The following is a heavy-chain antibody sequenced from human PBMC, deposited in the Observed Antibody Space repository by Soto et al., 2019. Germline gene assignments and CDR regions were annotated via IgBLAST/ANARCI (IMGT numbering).Heavy chain of an antibody. D-gene: IGHD6-19*01. J-gene: IGHJ4*02. CDR3: ARKAVPDF. Sequence: QVKLVESGGTVVQPGRSLRLSCAASGFSFSKYAMHWVRQAPGKGLEWVAVITYDATNEYYADSVKGRFTISRDNSNNTLSLHMSSLRLAATAVYYCARKAVPDFWGQGTLVTVSS. CDR2: ITYDATNE. V-gene: IGHV3-30-3*01. CDR1: GFSFSKYA.